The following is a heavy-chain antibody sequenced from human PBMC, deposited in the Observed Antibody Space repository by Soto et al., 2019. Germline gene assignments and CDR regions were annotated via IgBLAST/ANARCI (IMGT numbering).Heavy chain of an antibody. J-gene: IGHJ6*02. V-gene: IGHV4-61*01. CDR1: GGSVSSGSYY. D-gene: IGHD2-21*02. CDR2: IYYSGST. CDR3: ARDRVYCGGDCYSEIYHYYGMDV. Sequence: LSLTCTVSGGSVSSGSYYWSWIRQPPGKGLEWIGYIYYSGSTNYNPSLKSRVTISVDTSKNQFSLKLSSVTAADTAVYYCARDRVYCGGDCYSEIYHYYGMDVWGQGTTVTVSS.